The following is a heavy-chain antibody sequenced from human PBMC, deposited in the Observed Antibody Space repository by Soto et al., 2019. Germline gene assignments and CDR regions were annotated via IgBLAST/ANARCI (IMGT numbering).Heavy chain of an antibody. J-gene: IGHJ5*02. D-gene: IGHD2-15*01. CDR1: GFTVSSKY. V-gene: IGHV3-53*01. CDR3: ARELPPDL. Sequence: LRLSCAASGFTVSSKYMNWVRQAPGKGLEWVSIIWSAGLTYYADSVRGRFTISRDISKNILFLQMNNLRAEDSAIYYCARELPPDLWGQGTLVTVSS. CDR2: IWSAGLT.